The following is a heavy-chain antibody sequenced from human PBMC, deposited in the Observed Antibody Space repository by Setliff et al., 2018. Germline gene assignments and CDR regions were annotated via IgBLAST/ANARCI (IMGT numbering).Heavy chain of an antibody. CDR1: GGSISRSSYN. CDR3: ARAAGYSSSWYHYYYGMDV. CDR2: IYSSGST. V-gene: IGHV4-39*01. D-gene: IGHD6-13*01. J-gene: IGHJ6*02. Sequence: PSETLSLTCTVSGGSISRSSYNWGWIRQPPGKGLEWIGSIYSSGSTYYNPSLKSRVTISVDTSKNQFSLKLSSVTAADTAVYYCARAAGYSSSWYHYYYGMDVWGQGTTVTVSS.